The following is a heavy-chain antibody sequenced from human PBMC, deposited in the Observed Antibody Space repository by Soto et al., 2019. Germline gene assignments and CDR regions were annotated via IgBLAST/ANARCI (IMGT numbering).Heavy chain of an antibody. CDR3: AKDKMATHDAFDI. CDR2: ISWNSGSI. Sequence: EVQRVESGGGLVQPGRSLRLSCAASGFTFDDYAMHWVRQAPGKGLERVSGISWNSGSIGYADSVKGRFTISRDNAKNSLYLQMNSLRAEDTALYYCAKDKMATHDAFDIWGQGTMVTVSS. CDR1: GFTFDDYA. V-gene: IGHV3-9*01. J-gene: IGHJ3*02.